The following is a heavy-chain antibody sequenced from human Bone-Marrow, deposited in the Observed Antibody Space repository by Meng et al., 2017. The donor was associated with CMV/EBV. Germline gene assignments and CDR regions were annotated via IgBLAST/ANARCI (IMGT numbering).Heavy chain of an antibody. V-gene: IGHV1-2*02. J-gene: IGHJ6*02. CDR1: GYTFTNYY. D-gene: IGHD2-21*01. CDR2: INLNGGGT. CDR3: ATGLSIPTYYYYGMDV. Sequence: ASVKVSCKASGYTFTNYYMHWVRQAPGQGLEWMGWINLNGGGTNYAQKFQDRVTMTRDTSISTAYMELSRLRSDDTAVYYCATGLSIPTYYYYGMDVWGQGTTVTVSS.